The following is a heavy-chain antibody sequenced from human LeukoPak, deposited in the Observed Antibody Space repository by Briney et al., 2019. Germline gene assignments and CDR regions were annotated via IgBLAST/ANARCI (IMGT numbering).Heavy chain of an antibody. CDR1: GFTFSSYG. V-gene: IGHV3-30*02. CDR3: ARAMIPGIAAAGPGWFDP. J-gene: IGHJ5*02. Sequence: GGSLRLSCAASGFTFSSYGMHWVRQAPGKGLEWVAFIRYDGSNKYYADSVKGRFTISRDNSKNTLYLQMNSLRAEDTAVYYCARAMIPGIAAAGPGWFDPWGQGTLVTVSS. CDR2: IRYDGSNK. D-gene: IGHD6-13*01.